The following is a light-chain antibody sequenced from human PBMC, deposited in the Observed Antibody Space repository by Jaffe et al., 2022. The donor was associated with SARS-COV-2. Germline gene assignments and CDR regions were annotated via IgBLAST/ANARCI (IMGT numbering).Light chain of an antibody. V-gene: IGLV1-40*01. CDR2: INN. CDR3: QSYDSTLSGSV. CDR1: SSNIGAGYD. Sequence: QSVLTQPPSVSGAPGQRVTISCTGSSSNIGAGYDVHWYRQLPGTAPQLLIYINNIRPSGVPDRFSGSKSGTSASLAISGLQAEDVADYYCQSYDSTLSGSVFGGGTRLTVL. J-gene: IGLJ3*02.